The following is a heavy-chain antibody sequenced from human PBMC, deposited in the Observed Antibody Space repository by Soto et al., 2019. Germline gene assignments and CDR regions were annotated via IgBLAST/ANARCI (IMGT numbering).Heavy chain of an antibody. CDR2: IYSSGGT. D-gene: IGHD3-22*01. Sequence: PSETLSLTCTFSGGSISSSGDYWGWIRQPPGRGLEWIGSIYSSGGTYYNPSLKSRVTISIDTSKNQFSLKLSFVTAADTAVYYCARHSSIVVPWSDPWGQGTLVTVS. CDR3: ARHSSIVVPWSDP. V-gene: IGHV4-39*01. CDR1: GGSISSSGDY. J-gene: IGHJ5*02.